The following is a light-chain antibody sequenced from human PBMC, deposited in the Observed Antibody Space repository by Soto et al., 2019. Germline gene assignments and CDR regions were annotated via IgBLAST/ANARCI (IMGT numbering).Light chain of an antibody. Sequence: DIQMTQSPSTLSASVGDRVTITCRASQSISSWLDWYQQKPGKAPKLMIYDASSLESGVPSRFSGSGSGTEFTLTISSLQPDDFATYYCQQYNSYSGYPFGQGTKLEIK. CDR1: QSISSW. CDR2: DAS. J-gene: IGKJ2*01. V-gene: IGKV1-5*01. CDR3: QQYNSYSGYP.